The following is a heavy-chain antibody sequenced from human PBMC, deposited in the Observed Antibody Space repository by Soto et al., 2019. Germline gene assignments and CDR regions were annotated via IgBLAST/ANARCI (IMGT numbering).Heavy chain of an antibody. Sequence: LRLSCAASGFTFSDYYMSWIRQAPGKGLEWVSYISSSGSTIYYADSVKGRFTISRDNAKNSLYLQMNSLRAEDTAVYYCASFNVDIVATVDYWGQGTLVTVSS. D-gene: IGHD5-12*01. V-gene: IGHV3-11*01. CDR1: GFTFSDYY. CDR2: ISSSGSTI. J-gene: IGHJ4*02. CDR3: ASFNVDIVATVDY.